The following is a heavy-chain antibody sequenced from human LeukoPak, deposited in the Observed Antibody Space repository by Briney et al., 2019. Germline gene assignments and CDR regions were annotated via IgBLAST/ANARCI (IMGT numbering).Heavy chain of an antibody. V-gene: IGHV1-46*03. CDR3: ARYSSGWYGSFDY. D-gene: IGHD6-19*01. J-gene: IGHJ4*02. CDR1: GYTFTSYY. Sequence: ASVKVSCKASGYTFTSYYMHWVRQAPGQGLEWMGIINPSGGSTSYAQKFQGRVAMTRDTSTSTVYMELSSLRSGDTAVYYCARYSSGWYGSFDYWGQGTLVTVSS. CDR2: INPSGGST.